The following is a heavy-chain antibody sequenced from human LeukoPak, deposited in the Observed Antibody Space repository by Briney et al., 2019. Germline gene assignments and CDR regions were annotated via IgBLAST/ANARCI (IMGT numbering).Heavy chain of an antibody. V-gene: IGHV4-34*01. CDR1: GGSISSYY. D-gene: IGHD3-10*01. Sequence: SETLSLTCTVSGGSISSYYWSWIRQPPGKGLEWIGEINHSGSTNYNPSLKSRVTISVDTSKNQFSLKLSSVTAADTAVYYCARPYGSGSYSSYYYYNMDVWGKGTTVTISS. J-gene: IGHJ6*03. CDR3: ARPYGSGSYSSYYYYNMDV. CDR2: INHSGST.